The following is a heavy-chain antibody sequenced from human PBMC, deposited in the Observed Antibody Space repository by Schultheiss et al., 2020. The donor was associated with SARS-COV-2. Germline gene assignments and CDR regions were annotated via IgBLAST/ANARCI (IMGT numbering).Heavy chain of an antibody. CDR2: IYYSGST. V-gene: IGHV4-59*08. J-gene: IGHJ6*03. Sequence: SETLSLTCTVSGGSISSYYWSWIRQPPGKGLEWIGYIYYSGSTNYNPSLKSRVTISVDTSKNQFSLKLSSVTAADTAVYYCARRTAMEGLSYYYYYYMDVWGKGTTVTVSS. CDR1: GGSISSYY. CDR3: ARRTAMEGLSYYYYYYMDV. D-gene: IGHD5-18*01.